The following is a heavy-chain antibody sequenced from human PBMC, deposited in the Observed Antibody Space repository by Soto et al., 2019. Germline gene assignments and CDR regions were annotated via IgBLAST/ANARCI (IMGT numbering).Heavy chain of an antibody. CDR3: TMDLTGRQDY. CDR1: GFTFSNYW. V-gene: IGHV3-74*01. Sequence: GGSLRLSCAASGFTFSNYWMHWVRQAPGKGLVWVSRINRDGSTTTYADSVRGRFTISRDNAKNTLYLQMNSLRDEDTAVYYCTMDLTGRQDYWGQGALVTVSS. D-gene: IGHD1-20*01. J-gene: IGHJ4*01. CDR2: INRDGSTT.